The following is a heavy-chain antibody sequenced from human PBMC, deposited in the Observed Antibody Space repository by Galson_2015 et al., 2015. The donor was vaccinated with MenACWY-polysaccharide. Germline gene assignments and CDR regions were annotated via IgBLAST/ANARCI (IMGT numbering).Heavy chain of an antibody. CDR1: GFTFSSYS. D-gene: IGHD3-10*02. CDR2: ISSSSSYI. Sequence: SLRLSCAASGFTFSSYSMNWVRQAPGKGLEWVSSISSSSSYISYADSVKGRFTISRDNSKNTLYLEMNSLRAEDTALYYCAREGSRIVFHAFDIWGQGTMVIVSS. V-gene: IGHV3-21*01. CDR3: AREGSRIVFHAFDI. J-gene: IGHJ3*02.